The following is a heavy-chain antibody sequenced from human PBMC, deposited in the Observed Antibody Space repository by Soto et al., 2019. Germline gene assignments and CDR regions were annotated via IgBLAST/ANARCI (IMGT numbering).Heavy chain of an antibody. V-gene: IGHV1-18*04. J-gene: IGHJ4*02. Sequence: EASVKVSCKASGYTFTGYYMHWVRQAPGQGLEWMGWISAYNGNTNYAQKLQGRVTMTTDTSTSTAYMELRSLRSDDTAVYYCARAWEPHYFDYWGQGTLVTVSS. CDR2: ISAYNGNT. D-gene: IGHD1-26*01. CDR1: GYTFTGYY. CDR3: ARAWEPHYFDY.